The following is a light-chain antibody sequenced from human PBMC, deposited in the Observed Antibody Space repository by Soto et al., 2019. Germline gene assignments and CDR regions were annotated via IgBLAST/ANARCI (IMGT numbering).Light chain of an antibody. J-gene: IGKJ4*01. Sequence: EVVLTQSPGTLSLSPGERATLSCRASQAVSSILLAWYQQKPGQAPRLLIYGASSRATGIPDRCSGSGSGTDFTLTVSRLEPEDFAVYYCQQHGTSPIFGGGTKVELK. CDR2: GAS. V-gene: IGKV3-20*01. CDR3: QQHGTSPI. CDR1: QAVSSIL.